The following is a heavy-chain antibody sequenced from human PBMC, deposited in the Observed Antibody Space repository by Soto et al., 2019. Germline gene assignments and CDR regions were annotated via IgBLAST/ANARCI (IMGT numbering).Heavy chain of an antibody. CDR3: ARDDSSGWYYFDH. Sequence: ASVKVSCKASGYTFTGYYMHWVRQAPGQGLEWMGWINPNSGGTNYAQKFQGKVTMTRDTSISTAYMELSRLRSDDTAVYYCARDDSSGWYYFDHWGQGTLVTVSS. V-gene: IGHV1-2*02. D-gene: IGHD6-19*01. J-gene: IGHJ4*02. CDR2: INPNSGGT. CDR1: GYTFTGYY.